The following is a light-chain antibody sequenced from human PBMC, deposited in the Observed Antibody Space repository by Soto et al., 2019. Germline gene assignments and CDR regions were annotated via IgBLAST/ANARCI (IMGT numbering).Light chain of an antibody. V-gene: IGKV3-15*01. CDR3: QQYNKWPRT. CDR1: QSVSSN. Sequence: EIVMTQSPATLSVSPGERSTLSCRASQSVSSNLAWYQQKPGQAPRLLIYGASTRATGIPARFSGSGSGTEFTRTISSLQSEDFAVYYCQQYNKWPRTFGQGSKVEIK. CDR2: GAS. J-gene: IGKJ1*01.